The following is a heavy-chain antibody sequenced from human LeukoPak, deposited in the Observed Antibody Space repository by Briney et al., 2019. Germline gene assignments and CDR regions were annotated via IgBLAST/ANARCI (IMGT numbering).Heavy chain of an antibody. V-gene: IGHV1-18*01. D-gene: IGHD3-10*01. J-gene: IGHJ4*02. CDR3: ARELLWFGWGNFDY. Sequence: ASVKVSCKASGYTFTSYGISWVRQAPGQGLEWMRRISAYNGNTNYAQKLQGRVTMTTDTSTSTAYMELRSLRSDDTAVYYCARELLWFGWGNFDYWGQGTLVTVSS. CDR1: GYTFTSYG. CDR2: ISAYNGNT.